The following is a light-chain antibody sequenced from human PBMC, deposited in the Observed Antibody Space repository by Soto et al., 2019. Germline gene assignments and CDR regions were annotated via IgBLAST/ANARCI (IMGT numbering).Light chain of an antibody. Sequence: QSVLTQPPSASATPGQRVTISCSGSDSNIGSKYVYWYQQLPGTAPKLLMYRNNQRPSGVPDRFSGSKSGTSASLAINGLRYEDEADYYCAAWDSSLGGPAFGGGTQLTVL. J-gene: IGLJ7*01. CDR1: DSNIGSKY. CDR2: RNN. CDR3: AAWDSSLGGPA. V-gene: IGLV1-47*01.